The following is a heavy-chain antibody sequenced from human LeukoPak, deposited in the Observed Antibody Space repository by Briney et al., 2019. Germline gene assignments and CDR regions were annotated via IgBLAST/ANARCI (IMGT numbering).Heavy chain of an antibody. CDR3: ARDERDYDFWGGYSYYMDV. CDR1: GYTFTGYY. CDR2: INPNSGGT. J-gene: IGHJ6*03. Sequence: GASVKVSCKASGYTFTGYYMHWVRQAPGQGLEWMGWINPNSGGTNYALKFQGRVTMTRDTSISTAYMELSRLRSDDTAVYYCARDERDYDFWGGYSYYMDVWGKGTTVTVCS. D-gene: IGHD3-3*01. V-gene: IGHV1-2*02.